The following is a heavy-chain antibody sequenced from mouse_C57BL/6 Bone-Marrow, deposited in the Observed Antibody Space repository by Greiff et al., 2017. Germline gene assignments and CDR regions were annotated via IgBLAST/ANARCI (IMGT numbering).Heavy chain of an antibody. CDR1: GFTFSNYW. CDR2: IRLKSDNYAT. V-gene: IGHV6-3*01. CDR3: TPSSYVAGGY. J-gene: IGHJ2*01. D-gene: IGHD1-1*01. Sequence: EVKLVESGGGLVQPGGSMKLSCVASGFTFSNYWMNWVRQSLEKGLEWVAQIRLKSDNYATPYAESVKGRFTISRDDSKSSVYLQMNNLRAEDTGIYYCTPSSYVAGGYWGQGTTLTVSS.